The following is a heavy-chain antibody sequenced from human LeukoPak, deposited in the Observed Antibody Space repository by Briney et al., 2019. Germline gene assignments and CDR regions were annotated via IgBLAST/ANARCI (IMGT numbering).Heavy chain of an antibody. CDR3: ARAGVPAAIDY. CDR1: GFTFSSYE. V-gene: IGHV3-48*03. J-gene: IGHJ4*02. Sequence: PGGSLRLSCAASGFTFSSYEMNWVRQAPGKGLEWVSYISSSGSTIYYADSVKGRFTISRDNAKNSLYLQMNSLRAEETAVYYCARAGVPAAIDYWGQGTLVTVSS. CDR2: ISSSGSTI. D-gene: IGHD2-2*01.